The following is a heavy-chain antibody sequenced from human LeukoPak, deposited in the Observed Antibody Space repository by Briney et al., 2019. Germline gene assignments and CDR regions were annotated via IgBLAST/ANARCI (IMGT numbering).Heavy chain of an antibody. D-gene: IGHD5-12*01. Sequence: ASVKVSCKASGYTFTSYGISWVRQAPGQGLEWMGWISAYNGSTNYAQKLQGRVTMTTDTSTSTAYMELRSLRSDDTAVYYCARVGVGIVATYAFDIWGQGTMVTVSS. CDR1: GYTFTSYG. V-gene: IGHV1-18*01. J-gene: IGHJ3*02. CDR2: ISAYNGST. CDR3: ARVGVGIVATYAFDI.